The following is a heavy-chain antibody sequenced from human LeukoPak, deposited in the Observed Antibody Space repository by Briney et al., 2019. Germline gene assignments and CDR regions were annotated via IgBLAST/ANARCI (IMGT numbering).Heavy chain of an antibody. J-gene: IGHJ5*02. D-gene: IGHD2-2*01. V-gene: IGHV1-69*05. CDR1: GGTFSSYT. CDR3: ARGAVPAARRSWFDP. CDR2: IIPIFGTA. Sequence: SVKVSCKASGGTFSSYTISWVRQAPGQGLEWMGGIIPIFGTANYAQKFQGRITITTDESTSTAYMELSSLRSEDTAVYYCARGAVPAARRSWFDPWGQGTLVTVSS.